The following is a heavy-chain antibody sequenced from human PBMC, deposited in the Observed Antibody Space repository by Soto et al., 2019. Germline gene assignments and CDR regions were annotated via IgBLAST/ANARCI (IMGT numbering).Heavy chain of an antibody. CDR1: GFSFISFA. D-gene: IGHD2-2*01. V-gene: IGHV3-23*01. J-gene: IGHJ5*02. Sequence: GGSLRLSCAASGFSFISFAMSWVHQAPGKGLEWVSAITGSGDATFYADSVGGRFTISRDNSKNTLYLQMNSLGAEDTALYYCASGLVGYCSSSSCHAYRFDPWGQGTLVTVSS. CDR2: ITGSGDAT. CDR3: ASGLVGYCSSSSCHAYRFDP.